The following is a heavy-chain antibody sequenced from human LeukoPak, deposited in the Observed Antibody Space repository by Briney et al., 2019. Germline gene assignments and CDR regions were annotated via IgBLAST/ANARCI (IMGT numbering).Heavy chain of an antibody. D-gene: IGHD1-26*01. V-gene: IGHV4-4*02. CDR1: GASVNNINW. Sequence: SGTLSLTCAVSGASVNNINWWAWVRQPPGKGLEWIGEMSLSGTTNYNPSLKSRVTISLDKSNNQFSLKLSSVTAADTAVYYCARESPSGSYCYYCYYMDLWGKGTTVTVSS. CDR2: MSLSGTT. CDR3: ARESPSGSYCYYCYYMDL. J-gene: IGHJ6*03.